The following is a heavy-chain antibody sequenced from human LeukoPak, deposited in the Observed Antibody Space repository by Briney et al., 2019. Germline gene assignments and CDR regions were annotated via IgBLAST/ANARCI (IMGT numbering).Heavy chain of an antibody. J-gene: IGHJ5*02. CDR1: GYTFTIYY. CDR2: INPSGSST. D-gene: IGHD1-26*01. CDR3: ARDNSVGETAWWFDP. Sequence: ASVKVSFKASGYTFTIYYMHWVRQAPGQGLEWMGIINPSGSSTTYAQKFQGRVTMTRDMFTSTDYMELTSLTSDDTAVYYCARDNSVGETAWWFDPWGQGTLVTVSS. V-gene: IGHV1-46*01.